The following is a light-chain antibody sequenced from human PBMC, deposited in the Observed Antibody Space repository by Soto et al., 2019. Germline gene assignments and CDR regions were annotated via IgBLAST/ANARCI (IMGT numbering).Light chain of an antibody. CDR2: EVT. CDR1: SSDVGGYNY. Sequence: QSALTQPASVSGSPGQSITISCTGTSSDVGGYNYVSWYQQHPGKAPKLVIYEVTKRPSGVSNRFSGSKSGNTASLTISGLQAEEETDYYCSSYTGGNPSYVFGTGTKVTVL. CDR3: SSYTGGNPSYV. V-gene: IGLV2-14*01. J-gene: IGLJ1*01.